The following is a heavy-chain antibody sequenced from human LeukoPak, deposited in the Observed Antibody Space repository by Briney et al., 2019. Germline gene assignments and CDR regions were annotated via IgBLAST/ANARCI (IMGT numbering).Heavy chain of an antibody. J-gene: IGHJ4*02. D-gene: IGHD6-13*01. CDR2: IKQDGSEK. CDR3: AKATRIAAVSLLFDY. Sequence: PGGSLRLSCAASGFTFSSYWMSWVRQAPGKGLEWVANIKQDGSEKYYVDSVKGRFTISRDNAKNSLYLQMNSLRAEDTAVYYCAKATRIAAVSLLFDYWGQGTLVTVSS. V-gene: IGHV3-7*03. CDR1: GFTFSSYW.